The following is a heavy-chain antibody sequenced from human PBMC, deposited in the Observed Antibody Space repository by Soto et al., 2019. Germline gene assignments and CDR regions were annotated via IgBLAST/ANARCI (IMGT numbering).Heavy chain of an antibody. CDR3: ARGKSSGYKFGPRNFVYYGMDV. D-gene: IGHD5-18*01. Sequence: SETDHPTGAFGNGALRGRYCTWVRQSPGKRLQGIGEIHPSGSTDSSASLKSRVTLSLDTSTSQFSLQVTSVTAADTGVYYCARGKSSGYKFGPRNFVYYGMDVWGPGTTVTVSS. CDR1: NGALRGRY. J-gene: IGHJ6*02. CDR2: IHPSGST. V-gene: IGHV4-34*01.